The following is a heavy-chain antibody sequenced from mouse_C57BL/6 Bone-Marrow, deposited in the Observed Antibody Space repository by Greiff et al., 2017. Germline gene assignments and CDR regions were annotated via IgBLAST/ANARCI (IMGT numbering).Heavy chain of an antibody. D-gene: IGHD2-13*01. Sequence: EVQLQQSGAELVRPGASVKLSCTASGFNIKDDYMHWVKQRPEQGLEWIGWIDPENGDTEYASKFQGKATITADTSSNTAYLQLSSLTSEDTAVYYCTTLDGDYAYWYVDGWGTGTTVTVSS. CDR2: IDPENGDT. CDR3: TTLDGDYAYWYVDG. J-gene: IGHJ1*03. V-gene: IGHV14-4*01. CDR1: GFNIKDDY.